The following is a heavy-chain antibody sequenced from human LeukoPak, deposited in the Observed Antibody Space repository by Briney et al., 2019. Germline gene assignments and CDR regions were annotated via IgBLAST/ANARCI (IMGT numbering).Heavy chain of an antibody. CDR3: ASGDIVVVPAAIFVYYYYGMDV. D-gene: IGHD2-2*02. V-gene: IGHV1-69*13. Sequence: SVKVSCKASGGTFSSYAISWVRQAPGQGLEWMGGIIPIFGTANYAQKFQGRVTITADESTSTAYMELRSLRSEDTAVYYCASGDIVVVPAAIFVYYYYGMDVWGQGTTVTVSS. CDR2: IIPIFGTA. CDR1: GGTFSSYA. J-gene: IGHJ6*02.